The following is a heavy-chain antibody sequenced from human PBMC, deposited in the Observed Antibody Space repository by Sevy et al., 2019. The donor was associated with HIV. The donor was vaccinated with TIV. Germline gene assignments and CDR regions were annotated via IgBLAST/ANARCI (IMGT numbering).Heavy chain of an antibody. CDR2: IRYDGSNK. J-gene: IGHJ6*03. Sequence: GGSLRLSCAASGFTFSSYGMHWVRQAPGKGLEWVAFIRYDGSNKYYADSVKGRFTISRDNSKNTLYLQMNSLRAEDTAVYYCAKDHRSSDYYYYYMDVWGKRTTVTVSS. CDR3: AKDHRSSDYYYYYMDV. D-gene: IGHD6-6*01. CDR1: GFTFSSYG. V-gene: IGHV3-30*02.